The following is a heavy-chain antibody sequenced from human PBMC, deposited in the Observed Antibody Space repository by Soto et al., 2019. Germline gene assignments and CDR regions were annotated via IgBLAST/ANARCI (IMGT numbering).Heavy chain of an antibody. CDR3: VRMTSMMYFFDH. V-gene: IGHV3-30*04. D-gene: IGHD4-17*01. J-gene: IGHJ4*02. Sequence: QVHLVESGGGVVQPGRSLTLSCAASGFTLSDHSMHWVRQAPGKGLEWVAHVSFTGNLLDYADSVKGRFTISRDNSNNTVFLPMTGLRPADTALYYCVRMTSMMYFFDHWGQGAQVTVSS. CDR2: VSFTGNLL. CDR1: GFTLSDHS.